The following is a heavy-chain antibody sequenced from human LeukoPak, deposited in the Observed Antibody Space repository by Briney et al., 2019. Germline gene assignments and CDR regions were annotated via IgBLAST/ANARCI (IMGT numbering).Heavy chain of an antibody. J-gene: IGHJ4*02. CDR2: IYYSGST. D-gene: IGHD3-16*02. V-gene: IGHV4-39*01. Sequence: SETLSLTCTVSGGSISSSSYYWGWIRQPPGKGLEWIGSIYYSGSTYYNPSLKSRVTISVDTSKNQFSLKLSSVTAADTAVYYCARARVDYVWGSYRYGYYLDYWGQGTLVTVSS. CDR1: GGSISSSSYY. CDR3: ARARVDYVWGSYRYGYYLDY.